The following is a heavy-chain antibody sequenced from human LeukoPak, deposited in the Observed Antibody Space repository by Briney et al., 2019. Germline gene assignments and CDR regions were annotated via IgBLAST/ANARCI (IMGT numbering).Heavy chain of an antibody. CDR3: ARDGLYCSGGSCSPYYFDL. Sequence: SETLSLTCIVSGGSISNYYWSWIRQPPGKGLEWIGYIFYSGSTNYNPSLESRVSLSVDTSKNQFSLILTSVTAADTALYYCARDGLYCSGGSCSPYYFDLWGQATLVTVSS. V-gene: IGHV4-59*01. D-gene: IGHD2-15*01. CDR1: GGSISNYY. CDR2: IFYSGST. J-gene: IGHJ4*02.